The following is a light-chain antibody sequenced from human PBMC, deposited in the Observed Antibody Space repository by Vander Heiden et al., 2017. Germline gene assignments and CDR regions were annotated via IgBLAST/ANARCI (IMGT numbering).Light chain of an antibody. Sequence: IQTTQSPSSLSASVGERVTITCRASHNIYTYLNWYQQKLGKAPKLRIYDASNLQNGVPSRFSGSGSGTDFTLTISSLQPEDFATYYCQQSYSTPYTVGQGTKVEIK. CDR1: HNIYTY. CDR2: DAS. V-gene: IGKV1-39*01. J-gene: IGKJ2*01. CDR3: QQSYSTPYT.